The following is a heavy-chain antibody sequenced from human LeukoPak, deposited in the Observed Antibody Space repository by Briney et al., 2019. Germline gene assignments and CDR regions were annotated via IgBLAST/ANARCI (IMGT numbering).Heavy chain of an antibody. D-gene: IGHD1-26*01. CDR2: LSPSGGST. CDR3: ARDGGSYDSDS. V-gene: IGHV1-46*01. Sequence: GSVKVSCKASGYTFTSYNMPWVRQAPGQGLGWMGILSPSGGSTTYAQKFQGRVTMTRDTSASTVYMDLSSLTSDDTAVYYCARDGGSYDSDSWGQGTLVTVSS. J-gene: IGHJ5*02. CDR1: GYTFTSYN.